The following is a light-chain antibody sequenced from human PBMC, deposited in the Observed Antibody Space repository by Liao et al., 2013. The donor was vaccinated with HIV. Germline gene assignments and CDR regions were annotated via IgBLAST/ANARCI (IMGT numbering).Light chain of an antibody. J-gene: IGLJ3*02. Sequence: SYELTQPPSVSVAPGKTARITCGGDNIGSKSVHWYQQQPGQAPVVVIYYDSDRPSGIPERFSGSNSGNTATLTISRVEAGDEADYSCQVWDSSSGHQVFGGGTKLTVL. V-gene: IGLV3-21*04. CDR3: QVWDSSSGHQV. CDR2: YDS. CDR1: NIGSKS.